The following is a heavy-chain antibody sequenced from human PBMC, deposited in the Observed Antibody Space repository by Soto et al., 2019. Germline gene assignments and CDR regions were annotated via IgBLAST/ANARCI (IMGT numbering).Heavy chain of an antibody. Sequence: ASVKVSCKASGYTFTNYDINWVRQATGQGLEWMGWMNPNSGNTGYAQKFQGRVTMTRNTSVSTAYMELSSLRSEDTAMYYCARGLRYCSGGYCFILLDYWGLGTLVTVSS. J-gene: IGHJ4*02. CDR3: ARGLRYCSGGYCFILLDY. CDR1: GYTFTNYD. V-gene: IGHV1-8*01. CDR2: MNPNSGNT. D-gene: IGHD2-15*01.